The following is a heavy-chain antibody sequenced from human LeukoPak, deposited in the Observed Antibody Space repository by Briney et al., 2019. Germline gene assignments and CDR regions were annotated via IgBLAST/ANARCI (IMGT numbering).Heavy chain of an antibody. V-gene: IGHV1-2*02. CDR3: ARASVVVVAATDY. Sequence: ASVTVSCTSSGYTFTVYYMHWVRQAPGQGLEWMGWINPNSGGTNYAQKFQGRVTMTRDTSISTAYMELSRLRSDDTAVYYCARASVVVVAATDYWGQGTLVTVSS. J-gene: IGHJ4*02. D-gene: IGHD2-15*01. CDR2: INPNSGGT. CDR1: GYTFTVYY.